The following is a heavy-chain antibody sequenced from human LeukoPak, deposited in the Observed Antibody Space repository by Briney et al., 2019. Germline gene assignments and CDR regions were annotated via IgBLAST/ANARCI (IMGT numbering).Heavy chain of an antibody. J-gene: IGHJ6*03. V-gene: IGHV4-34*01. CDR3: ARGRQEISMILVVMTGVSYYLDV. CDR2: INLSGST. D-gene: IGHD3-22*01. CDR1: GGSFSGYY. Sequence: SETLSLTCAVYGGSFSGYYWTWIRQSPRKGLEWIGEINLSGSTYYNPSLKSRLTISRDTSKNQFSLRLSSVTAADTAVYYCARGRQEISMILVVMTGVSYYLDVWGIGTTVTVS.